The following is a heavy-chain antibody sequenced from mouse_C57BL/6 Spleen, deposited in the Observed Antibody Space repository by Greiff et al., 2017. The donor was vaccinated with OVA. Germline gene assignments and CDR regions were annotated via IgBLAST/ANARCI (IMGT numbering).Heavy chain of an antibody. CDR3: ARRGNYDVFAY. D-gene: IGHD2-1*01. CDR1: GYTFTSYW. J-gene: IGHJ3*01. Sequence: VQLQQSGAELVKPGASVKLSCKASGYTFTSYWMHWVKQRPGQGLEWIGMIHPNSGSTNYNEKFKSKATLTVDKSSSTAYMQLSSLTSEDSAVYYCARRGNYDVFAYWGQGTLVTVSA. V-gene: IGHV1-64*01. CDR2: IHPNSGST.